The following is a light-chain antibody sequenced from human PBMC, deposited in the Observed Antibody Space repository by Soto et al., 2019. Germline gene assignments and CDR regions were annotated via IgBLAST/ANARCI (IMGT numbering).Light chain of an antibody. Sequence: QSALTQPASVSGSPGQSITISCTGTSSDIGGYNFVSWYQHHPGKAPRLLIFDVSDRPSGVSDRFSGSKSGNTASLTISGLQAEDEADYYCSSYISSSTPDVFGTGTKLTVL. V-gene: IGLV2-14*03. CDR1: SSDIGGYNF. CDR2: DVS. J-gene: IGLJ1*01. CDR3: SSYISSSTPDV.